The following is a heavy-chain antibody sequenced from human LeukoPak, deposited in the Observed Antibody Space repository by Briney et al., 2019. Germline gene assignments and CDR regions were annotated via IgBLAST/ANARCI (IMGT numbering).Heavy chain of an antibody. CDR3: AIGGYYDSRDGAFDI. CDR2: ISYDGSNK. J-gene: IGHJ3*02. CDR1: GFTFSSYG. Sequence: AGGSLRLSCAASGFTFSSYGMHWVRQVPGKGLEWVAVISYDGSNKYYADSVKGRFTISRDNSKNTLYLQMNSLRAEDTAVYYCAIGGYYDSRDGAFDIWGQGTMVTVSS. V-gene: IGHV3-30*03. D-gene: IGHD3-22*01.